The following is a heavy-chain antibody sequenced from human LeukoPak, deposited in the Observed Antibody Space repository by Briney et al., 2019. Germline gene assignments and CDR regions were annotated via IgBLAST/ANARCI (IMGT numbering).Heavy chain of an antibody. D-gene: IGHD5-24*01. CDR3: ARDLEMATYYLDY. J-gene: IGHJ4*02. CDR2: IWYDGSNK. Sequence: PGGSLRLSCAASGFTVSSNYMSWVRQAPGKGLEWVAVIWYDGSNKYYADSVKGRFTISRDNSKNTLYLQMNSLRAEDTAVYYCARDLEMATYYLDYWGQGTLVTVSS. CDR1: GFTVSSNY. V-gene: IGHV3-33*08.